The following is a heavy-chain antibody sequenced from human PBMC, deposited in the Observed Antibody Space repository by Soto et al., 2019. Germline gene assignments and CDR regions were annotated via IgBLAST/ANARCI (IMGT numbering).Heavy chain of an antibody. Sequence: LSLTCSVSGASVSSGGYYWTWIRQHPGKGLEWLGSIYYSGSTYSNPSLKSRLTISVDTSQNQFSLELSSVTAADAATYYCARAVSTHFDYWRQGTLVTVSS. D-gene: IGHD6-13*01. CDR3: ARAVSTHFDY. J-gene: IGHJ4*02. V-gene: IGHV4-31*03. CDR2: IYYSGST. CDR1: GASVSSGGYY.